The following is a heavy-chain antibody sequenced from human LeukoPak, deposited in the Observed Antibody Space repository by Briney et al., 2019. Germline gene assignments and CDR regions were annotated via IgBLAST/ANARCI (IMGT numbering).Heavy chain of an antibody. CDR2: ISGSGGST. CDR1: GFTFSSYA. V-gene: IGHV3-23*01. Sequence: GGSLRLSCAASGFTFSSYAMSWVRQAPGKGLEWVSAISGSGGSTYYADSVKGRFTISRDNAKNSLYLQMNSLRAEDMALYYCAKGITGTTLHGFDYWGQGTLVTVSS. D-gene: IGHD1-7*01. CDR3: AKGITGTTLHGFDY. J-gene: IGHJ4*02.